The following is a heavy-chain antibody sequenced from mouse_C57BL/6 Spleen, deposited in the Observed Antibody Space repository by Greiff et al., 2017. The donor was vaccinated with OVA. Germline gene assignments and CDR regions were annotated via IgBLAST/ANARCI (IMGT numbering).Heavy chain of an antibody. D-gene: IGHD2-1*01. Sequence: QVQLQQPGAELVKPGASVKLSCKASGYTFTSYWMQWVKQRPGQGLEWIGEIDPSDSYTNYNQKFKGKATLTVDTSSSTAYMQLSSLTSEDSAVYYCARTGGNYGSYWGQGTTLTVSS. CDR2: IDPSDSYT. CDR3: ARTGGNYGSY. CDR1: GYTFTSYW. V-gene: IGHV1-50*01. J-gene: IGHJ2*01.